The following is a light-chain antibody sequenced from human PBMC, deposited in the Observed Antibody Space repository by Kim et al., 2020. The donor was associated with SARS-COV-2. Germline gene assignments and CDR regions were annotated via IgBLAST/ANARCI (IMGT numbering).Light chain of an antibody. J-gene: IGKJ5*01. CDR2: GAS. CDR3: QQYNNWPPIT. Sequence: PGERATLSCRASRSVSSNLAWYHQKPGQAPRLLIYGASTRATGIPARFSGSGSGTEFTLTISSLQSEDFAVYYCQQYNNWPPITFGQGTRLEIK. CDR1: RSVSSN. V-gene: IGKV3-15*01.